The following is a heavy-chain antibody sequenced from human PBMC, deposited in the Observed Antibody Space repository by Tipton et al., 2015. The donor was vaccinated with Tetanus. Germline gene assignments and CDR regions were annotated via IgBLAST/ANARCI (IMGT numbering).Heavy chain of an antibody. J-gene: IGHJ5*02. Sequence: TLSLTCTVSGASISSGGYYWGWIRQHPGKGLEWIGHISYNGRASYNPALKSRATISVDTSKNHFSLNLSSVTAADTAVYYCAFLPKHWLVPSFDPWGQGTLVTVSS. D-gene: IGHD6-19*01. CDR1: GASISSGGYY. CDR3: AFLPKHWLVPSFDP. V-gene: IGHV4-31*03. CDR2: ISYNGRA.